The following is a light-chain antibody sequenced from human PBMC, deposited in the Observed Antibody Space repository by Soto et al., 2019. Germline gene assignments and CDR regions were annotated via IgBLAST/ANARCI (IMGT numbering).Light chain of an antibody. CDR3: QQYNSYSWT. J-gene: IGKJ1*01. CDR2: DAS. CDR1: QSISNR. Sequence: DIQMTQSPSTLSASVGDRVTITCRASQSISNRLAWYQQKPGKAPKYLIYDASSLESGAPSRFSGSGSGTEFTLSISSLQPDDFATYYCQQYNSYSWTFGQGTKVDIK. V-gene: IGKV1-5*01.